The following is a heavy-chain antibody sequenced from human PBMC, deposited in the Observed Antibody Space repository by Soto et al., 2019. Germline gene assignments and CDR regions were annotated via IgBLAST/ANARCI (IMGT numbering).Heavy chain of an antibody. CDR3: ARQAGDSRTSSFRFCYYMDV. J-gene: IGHJ6*03. V-gene: IGHV4-39*01. D-gene: IGHD6-19*01. CDR1: GDSISSSPYY. Sequence: SETLSLTCNVSGDSISSSPYYWGWVRQPPGKGLEWIGSIHFSGNTYYNPSLKGRVTISVDTSKNQFSLSLRSVTAADTAVYHCARQAGDSRTSSFRFCYYMDVWGKGTTVTVSS. CDR2: IHFSGNT.